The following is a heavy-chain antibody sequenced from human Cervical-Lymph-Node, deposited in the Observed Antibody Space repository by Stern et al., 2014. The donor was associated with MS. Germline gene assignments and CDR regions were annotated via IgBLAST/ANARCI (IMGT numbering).Heavy chain of an antibody. Sequence: QVQLVQSGAEVRKPGASVKLSCKASGYTFTSYGISWVRQAPGQGLEWMGWISQDNGNTDYAQKFQGRVTMTADTSTDTAYMELRRLRSDETAVYYCAVAAAGTSWFDPWGQGTLVTVTS. CDR2: ISQDNGNT. CDR3: AVAAAGTSWFDP. D-gene: IGHD6-13*01. CDR1: GYTFTSYG. J-gene: IGHJ5*02. V-gene: IGHV1-18*01.